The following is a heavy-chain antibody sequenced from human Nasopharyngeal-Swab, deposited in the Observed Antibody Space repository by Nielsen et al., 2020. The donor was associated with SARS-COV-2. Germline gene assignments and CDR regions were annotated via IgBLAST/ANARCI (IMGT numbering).Heavy chain of an antibody. Sequence: WVRQAPGQGLEWMGGIIPIFGTANYAQKFQGRVTITADKSTSTAYMELSSLRSEDTAVYYCARGGRYYYDSSGYYGSGWFDPWGQGTLVTVPS. D-gene: IGHD3-22*01. V-gene: IGHV1-69*06. J-gene: IGHJ5*02. CDR3: ARGGRYYYDSSGYYGSGWFDP. CDR2: IIPIFGTA.